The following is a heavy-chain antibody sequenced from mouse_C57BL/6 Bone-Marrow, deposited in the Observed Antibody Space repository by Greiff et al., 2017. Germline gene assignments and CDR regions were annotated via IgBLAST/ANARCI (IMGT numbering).Heavy chain of an antibody. J-gene: IGHJ2*01. CDR2: ISSGGSYT. Sequence: EVKLVESGGDLVKPGGSLKLSCAASGFTFSSYGMSWVRQTPDKRLEWVATISSGGSYTYYPDSVKGRFTISRDNAKNPLYLQMSSLKSEDTAMYYCARHDAGDYFDYWGQGTTLTVSS. V-gene: IGHV5-6*02. CDR1: GFTFSSYG. CDR3: ARHDAGDYFDY.